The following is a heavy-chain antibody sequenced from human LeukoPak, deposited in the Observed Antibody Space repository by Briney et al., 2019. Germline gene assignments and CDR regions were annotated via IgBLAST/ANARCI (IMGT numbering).Heavy chain of an antibody. J-gene: IGHJ5*02. CDR1: RFTFSSYG. D-gene: IGHD3-10*01. CDR3: AKDSWDSGSPNWFDP. V-gene: IGHV3-33*06. Sequence: GGSLRLSCAASRFTFSSYGMHWVRQAPGKGLEWVAVIWYDGSNKYYADSVKGRFTISRDNSKNTLYLQMNSLRAEDTAVYYCAKDSWDSGSPNWFDPWGQGTLVTVSS. CDR2: IWYDGSNK.